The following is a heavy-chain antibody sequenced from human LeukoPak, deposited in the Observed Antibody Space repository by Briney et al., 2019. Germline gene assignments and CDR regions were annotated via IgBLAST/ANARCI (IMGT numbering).Heavy chain of an antibody. CDR1: GGTFSSYA. CDR2: IIPIFGTA. Sequence: SVKVSCKASGGTFSSYAISWVRQAPGQGLEWMGGIIPIFGTANYAQKFQGRVTISADESTSTAYMELSSLRSEDTAVYYCASTVVPAKDGAFDIWGQGTMVTVSS. CDR3: ASTVVPAKDGAFDI. J-gene: IGHJ3*02. D-gene: IGHD2-2*01. V-gene: IGHV1-69*01.